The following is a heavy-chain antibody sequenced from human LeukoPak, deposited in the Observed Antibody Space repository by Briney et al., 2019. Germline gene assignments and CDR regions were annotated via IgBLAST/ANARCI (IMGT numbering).Heavy chain of an antibody. J-gene: IGHJ2*01. CDR1: GYSFPSYW. V-gene: IGHV5-10-1*01. Sequence: RGESLKISCKGSGYSFPSYWITWVRQMPGKGLEWMGRIDPSDSYTNYSPSFQGHVTISADKSISTAYLQWSSLKASDTAIYYCASSYSSDGYFDFWGRGTLVTVSS. CDR2: IDPSDSYT. D-gene: IGHD6-19*01. CDR3: ASSYSSDGYFDF.